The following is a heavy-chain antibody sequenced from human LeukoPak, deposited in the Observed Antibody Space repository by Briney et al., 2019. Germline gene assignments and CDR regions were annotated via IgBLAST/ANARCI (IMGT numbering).Heavy chain of an antibody. Sequence: SETLSLTCAFYGGSFSGYYWSWIRQPPGKGLEWIGEINHSGSTNYNPSLKSRVTISVDTSKNQFSLKLSSVTAADTAVYYCARGLYYYDSSGYYSYWGQGTLVTVSS. J-gene: IGHJ4*02. V-gene: IGHV4-34*01. CDR1: GGSFSGYY. CDR2: INHSGST. D-gene: IGHD3-22*01. CDR3: ARGLYYYDSSGYYSY.